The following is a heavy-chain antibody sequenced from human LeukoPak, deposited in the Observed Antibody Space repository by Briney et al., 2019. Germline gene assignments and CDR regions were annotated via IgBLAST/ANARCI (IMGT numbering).Heavy chain of an antibody. V-gene: IGHV4-4*07. D-gene: IGHD3-16*01. CDR2: IYTSGST. CDR1: GGSISSYY. J-gene: IGHJ1*01. CDR3: ARETYDIQDFQH. Sequence: PSETLSLTCTVSGGSISSYYWSWIRQPAGKGLEWIGRIYTSGSTNYNPSLTSRVAMSVDTSKNQFSLKLSSVTAADTAVYYCARETYDIQDFQHWGQGTLVTVSS.